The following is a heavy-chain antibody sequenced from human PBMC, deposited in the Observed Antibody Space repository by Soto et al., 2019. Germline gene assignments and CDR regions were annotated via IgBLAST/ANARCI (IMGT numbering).Heavy chain of an antibody. J-gene: IGHJ4*02. CDR2: INPNSGDT. CDR1: GYTFTGYF. CDR3: ARVRTYYDSSGSLDY. Sequence: QAQLVQSGAEVKKPGASVKVSCKASGYTFTGYFIHWVRQAPGQGLEWMGWINPNSGDTNYAQKFQGRVTMTRDMSISTAYMELRGLTSDDTAVYYCARVRTYYDSSGSLDYWGQGTLVTVSS. V-gene: IGHV1-2*02. D-gene: IGHD3-22*01.